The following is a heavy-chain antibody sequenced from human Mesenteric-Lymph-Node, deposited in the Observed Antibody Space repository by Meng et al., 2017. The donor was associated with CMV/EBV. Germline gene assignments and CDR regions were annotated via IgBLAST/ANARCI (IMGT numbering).Heavy chain of an antibody. J-gene: IGHJ4*02. CDR1: GDSLSSENW. CDR2: IYHSGNT. V-gene: IGHV4-4*02. D-gene: IGHD3-3*01. Sequence: AVSGDSLSSENWWSWVRQPPGKGLEWIGEIYHSGNTNYNPSLKSRVTMSVDKSKNQFSLKLTSVTAADTALYYCAREGNGFYTSFDYWGRGTLVTVSS. CDR3: AREGNGFYTSFDY.